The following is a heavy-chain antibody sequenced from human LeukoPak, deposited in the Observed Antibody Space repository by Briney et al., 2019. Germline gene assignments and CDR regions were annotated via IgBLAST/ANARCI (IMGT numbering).Heavy chain of an antibody. Sequence: PGGSLRLSCAASGFTFSNAWMSWVRQASGKGLEWVGRIRSKANSYATAYAASVKGRFTISRDDSKNTAYLQMNSLKTEDTAVYYCTRRSISQVDYWGQGTLVTVSS. CDR1: GFTFSNAW. D-gene: IGHD3-9*01. J-gene: IGHJ4*02. V-gene: IGHV3-73*01. CDR2: IRSKANSYAT. CDR3: TRRSISQVDY.